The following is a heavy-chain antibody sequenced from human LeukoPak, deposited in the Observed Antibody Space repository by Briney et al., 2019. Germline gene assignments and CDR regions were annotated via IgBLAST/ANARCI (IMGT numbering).Heavy chain of an antibody. Sequence: SVKVSCKASGGTFSSYAISWVRQAPGQGLEWVGRIIPIFGTANYAQKFQGRVTITTDESTSTAYMELSSLRSEDTAVYYCARSGSYSPADFDYWGQGTLVTVSA. CDR1: GGTFSSYA. CDR3: ARSGSYSPADFDY. V-gene: IGHV1-69*05. J-gene: IGHJ4*02. D-gene: IGHD1-26*01. CDR2: IIPIFGTA.